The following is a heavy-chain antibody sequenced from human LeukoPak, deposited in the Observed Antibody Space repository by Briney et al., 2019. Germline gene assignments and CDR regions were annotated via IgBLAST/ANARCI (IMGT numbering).Heavy chain of an antibody. CDR2: INTDGSII. Sequence: GGSLRLSCAASGFTFTSYWMHWVRHAPEKGLVWVSRINTDGSIIDHADSVKGRFTISRDNAKNTLYLQMNNLRAEDTAVYYCARHYYGSGTYYNFWGQGTLVTVSS. CDR3: ARHYYGSGTYYNF. D-gene: IGHD3-10*01. J-gene: IGHJ4*02. V-gene: IGHV3-74*01. CDR1: GFTFTSYW.